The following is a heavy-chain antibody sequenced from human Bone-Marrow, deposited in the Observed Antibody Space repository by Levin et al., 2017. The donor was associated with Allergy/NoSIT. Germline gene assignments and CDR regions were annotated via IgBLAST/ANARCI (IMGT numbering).Heavy chain of an antibody. J-gene: IGHJ4*02. D-gene: IGHD3-9*01. V-gene: IGHV5-51*01. CDR3: ARRADATSSLPYRGTQFDS. Sequence: AGGSLRLSCKGSGYSFVSHWIGWVRQMPGKGLEWMGIIYPAGSDTRYSPSFRGQVTISVDRSSKTAYLQWNSLKASDTGMYFCARRADATSSLPYRGTQFDSWGQGTLVIVSS. CDR1: GYSFVSHW. CDR2: IYPAGSDT.